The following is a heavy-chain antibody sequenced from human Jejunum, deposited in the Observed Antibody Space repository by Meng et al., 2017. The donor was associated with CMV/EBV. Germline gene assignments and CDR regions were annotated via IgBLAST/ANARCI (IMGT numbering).Heavy chain of an antibody. J-gene: IGHJ5*01. Sequence: VQLVQSGGGLVKPGESLTVSCRGSGSGFVFSDLWMNWVRQAPGKGLEWIATIAPSGTTYYNPSLRSRVTTSLDTPRKQFSLRLSSVTAADTAVYYCARDIAIDWFYSWGKGILVTVSS. CDR2: IAPSGTT. V-gene: IGHV4/OR15-8*01. D-gene: IGHD6-13*01. CDR3: ARDIAIDWFYS. CDR1: GSGFVFSDLW.